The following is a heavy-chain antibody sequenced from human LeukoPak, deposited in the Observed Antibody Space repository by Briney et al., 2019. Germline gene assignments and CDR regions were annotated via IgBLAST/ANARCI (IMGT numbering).Heavy chain of an antibody. D-gene: IGHD5-24*01. CDR3: AKVQEMDTILPPFHY. CDR2: ISGSGGTT. CDR1: GFIFSNYA. J-gene: IGHJ4*02. V-gene: IGHV3-23*01. Sequence: GGSLRLSCAASGFIFSNYAMSWVRQARGKGLEWVSAISGSGGTTFYADSVKGRFTISRDNSKNTLYLQVNSLRAADTAIYYCAKVQEMDTILPPFHYWGQGTLVTVSS.